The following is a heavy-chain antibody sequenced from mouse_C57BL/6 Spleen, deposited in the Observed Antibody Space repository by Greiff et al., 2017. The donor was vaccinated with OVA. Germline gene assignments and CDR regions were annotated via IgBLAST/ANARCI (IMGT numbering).Heavy chain of an antibody. Sequence: EVKLVESGGDLVKPGGSLKLSCAASGFTFSSYGMSWVRQTPDKRLEWVATISSGGSYTYYPDSVKGRFTISRDNAKNTLYLQMSSLKSEDTAMYYCARQGDYGNYGYYFDYWGKGTTLTVSS. CDR1: GFTFSSYG. J-gene: IGHJ2*01. D-gene: IGHD2-1*01. CDR3: ARQGDYGNYGYYFDY. CDR2: ISSGGSYT. V-gene: IGHV5-6*02.